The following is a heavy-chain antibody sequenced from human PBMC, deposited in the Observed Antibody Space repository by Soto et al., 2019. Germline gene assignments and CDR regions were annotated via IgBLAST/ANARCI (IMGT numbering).Heavy chain of an antibody. J-gene: IGHJ5*02. Sequence: ASVKVSCKAPGYTFTSYGIHWVRQAPGQRLEWMGWINAANGDTKYSPKFQGRVTITRDTSASTAYMELSSLRSEDTAVYYCVRRHVSATGIDWFDPWGQGTLVTVSS. CDR1: GYTFTSYG. CDR3: VRRHVSATGIDWFDP. D-gene: IGHD6-13*01. CDR2: INAANGDT. V-gene: IGHV1-3*01.